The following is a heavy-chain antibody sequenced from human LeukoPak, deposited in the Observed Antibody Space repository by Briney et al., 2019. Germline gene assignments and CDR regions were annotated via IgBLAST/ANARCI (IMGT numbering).Heavy chain of an antibody. J-gene: IGHJ3*02. D-gene: IGHD3-22*01. V-gene: IGHV1-18*01. Sequence: ASVKVSCKASGYTFTSYGIGWVRQAPGQGLEWMGWISAYNGNTNYAQKLQGRVTMTTDTSTSTAYMELRSLRSDDTAVYYCALSGDYYDSSGYRIGAFDIWGQGTMVTVSS. CDR2: ISAYNGNT. CDR1: GYTFTSYG. CDR3: ALSGDYYDSSGYRIGAFDI.